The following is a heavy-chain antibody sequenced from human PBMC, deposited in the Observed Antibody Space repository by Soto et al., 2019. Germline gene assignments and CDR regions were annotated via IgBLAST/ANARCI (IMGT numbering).Heavy chain of an antibody. Sequence: QVQLVQSGAEVKKPGASVKVSCKASGYTFTSYGISWVRQAPGQGLEWMGWISAYNGNTNYAQKLQGRVTMTTDTSTRTAYMELRSLRADDAAVYYCARALPPYYRRSWYGDYWGQGTLVTVSS. CDR3: ARALPPYYRRSWYGDY. V-gene: IGHV1-18*01. D-gene: IGHD6-13*01. CDR2: ISAYNGNT. J-gene: IGHJ4*02. CDR1: GYTFTSYG.